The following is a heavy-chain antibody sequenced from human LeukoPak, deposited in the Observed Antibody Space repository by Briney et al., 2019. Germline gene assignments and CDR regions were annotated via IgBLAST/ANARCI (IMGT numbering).Heavy chain of an antibody. J-gene: IGHJ4*02. D-gene: IGHD1-26*01. CDR1: GYTFSGFY. CDR3: ARTRTVGATDYFDY. V-gene: IGHV1-2*02. CDR2: INPNSGGT. Sequence: ASVKVSCKASGYTFSGFYMHWVRQAPGQGLEWMGWINPNSGGTNYAQKFQGRVTMTRDTSISTAYMELSRLRSDDTAVYYCARTRTVGATDYFDYWGQGTLVTVSS.